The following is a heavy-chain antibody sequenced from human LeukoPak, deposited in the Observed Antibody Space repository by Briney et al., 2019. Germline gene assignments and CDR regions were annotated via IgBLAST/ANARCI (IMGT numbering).Heavy chain of an antibody. Sequence: GGSLRLSCAASGFTFSSYAMSWVRQAPGKGLEWVSYISSSSSTIYYADSVKGRFTISRDNAKNSLYLQMNSLRAEDTAVYYCARDSPNYYDSSGLPDYWGQGTLVTVSS. CDR1: GFTFSSYA. D-gene: IGHD3-22*01. CDR2: ISSSSSTI. V-gene: IGHV3-48*04. CDR3: ARDSPNYYDSSGLPDY. J-gene: IGHJ4*02.